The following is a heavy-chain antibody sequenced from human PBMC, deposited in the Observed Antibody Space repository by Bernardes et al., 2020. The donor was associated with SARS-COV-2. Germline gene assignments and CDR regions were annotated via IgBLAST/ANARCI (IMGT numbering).Heavy chain of an antibody. V-gene: IGHV1-18*01. CDR1: GYTFTSYG. CDR3: ARVEGMGVVAGWYFDL. J-gene: IGHJ2*01. Sequence: ASVKVSCKASGYTFTSYGISWVRQAPGQGLEWMGWISAYNGNTNYAQKLQGRVTMTTDTSTSTAYMELRSLRSDDTAVYYCARVEGMGVVAGWYFDLWGRGTLVTVSS. CDR2: ISAYNGNT. D-gene: IGHD2-15*01.